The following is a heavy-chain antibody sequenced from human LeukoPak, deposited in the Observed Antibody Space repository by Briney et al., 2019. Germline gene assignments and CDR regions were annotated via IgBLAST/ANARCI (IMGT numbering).Heavy chain of an antibody. D-gene: IGHD5-24*01. CDR3: ARDQQRTRWLQFRPIRVGPIEYFQH. Sequence: LAGGSLRLSCAASGFTFSSSAMSWVRQAPGKGLEWVSSISGSGSGGSTYYADSVKGRFTISRDNAKNSLYLQMNSLRAEDTAVYYCARDQQRTRWLQFRPIRVGPIEYFQHWGQGTLVTVSS. V-gene: IGHV3-23*01. J-gene: IGHJ1*01. CDR1: GFTFSSSA. CDR2: ISGSGSGGST.